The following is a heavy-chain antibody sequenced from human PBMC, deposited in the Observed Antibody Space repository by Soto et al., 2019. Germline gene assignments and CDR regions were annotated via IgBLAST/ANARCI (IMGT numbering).Heavy chain of an antibody. D-gene: IGHD2-21*01. CDR2: MNPSRASGNT. CDR3: ARSDGYNFNWLDS. V-gene: IGHV1-8*01. CDR1: GYTFANYD. J-gene: IGHJ5*01. Sequence: QVQLVQSGAEVKTPGASVKVSCKASGYTFANYDINLVRQAPGQGLEWMGWMNPSRASGNTGYAQKFQGRLTMTRDTALSIAHMALSSLRNEDTAVYYCARSDGYNFNWLDSWGQGTLVTVST.